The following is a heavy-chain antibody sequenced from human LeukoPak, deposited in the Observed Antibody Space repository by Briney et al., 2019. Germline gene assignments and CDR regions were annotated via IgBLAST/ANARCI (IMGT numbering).Heavy chain of an antibody. J-gene: IGHJ5*02. CDR2: INPNSGGT. D-gene: IGHD3-22*01. Sequence: ASVKVSCKASGYTFTGYYMHWVRQAPGQGLEWMGWINPNSGGTNYPQKFQGRVTMTRDTSISTAYMELSRLRSDDTGVYYCARAIYDSSGGYNWFGPWGQGTLVTVSS. CDR3: ARAIYDSSGGYNWFGP. V-gene: IGHV1-2*02. CDR1: GYTFTGYY.